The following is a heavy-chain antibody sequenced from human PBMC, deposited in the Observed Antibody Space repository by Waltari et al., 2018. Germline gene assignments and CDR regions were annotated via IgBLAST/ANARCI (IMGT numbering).Heavy chain of an antibody. J-gene: IGHJ4*02. Sequence: EVQLVESGGGLVQPGGSLRLSCAASGFTFSSYWMSWVRQAPGKGLEWVANRKQDGSEKYYVDSVKGRFTISRDNAKNSLYLQMNSLRAEDTAVYYCARDRRSIAAAGTDYWGQGTLVTVSS. CDR2: RKQDGSEK. CDR3: ARDRRSIAAAGTDY. CDR1: GFTFSSYW. V-gene: IGHV3-7*01. D-gene: IGHD6-13*01.